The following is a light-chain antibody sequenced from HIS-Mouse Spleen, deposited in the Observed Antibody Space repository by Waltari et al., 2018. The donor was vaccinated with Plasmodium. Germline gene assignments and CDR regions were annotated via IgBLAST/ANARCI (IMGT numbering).Light chain of an antibody. CDR1: SSDVGGYNY. Sequence: QSALTQPRSVSGSPGQSVTISCTGTSSDVGGYNYVSWYQQHPGKAPKLMIYEVSKRPSGVPDRFSGSNAGNTASLTISGLQAEDEADYYCCSYAGSYTWVFGGGTKLTVL. V-gene: IGLV2-11*01. J-gene: IGLJ3*02. CDR3: CSYAGSYTWV. CDR2: EVS.